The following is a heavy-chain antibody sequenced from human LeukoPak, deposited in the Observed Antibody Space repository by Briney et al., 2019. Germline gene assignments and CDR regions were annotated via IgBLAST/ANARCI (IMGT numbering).Heavy chain of an antibody. Sequence: GGSLRLSCAASGFTFSRYAMNWVRQAPGTGLEWVSLISGGGNSTYYGQAVKCRFTTTNDNSNNLLYVTMNDPAAEYTAVYYCAKDTGRDHAFDIWGQGTMVTVSS. CDR1: GFTFSRYA. CDR3: AKDTGRDHAFDI. D-gene: IGHD1-26*01. V-gene: IGHV3-23*01. CDR2: ISGGGNST. J-gene: IGHJ3*02.